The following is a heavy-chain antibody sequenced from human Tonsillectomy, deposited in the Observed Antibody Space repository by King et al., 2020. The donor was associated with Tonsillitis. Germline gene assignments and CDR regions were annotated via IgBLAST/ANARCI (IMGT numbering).Heavy chain of an antibody. CDR1: GFTFSRHW. D-gene: IGHD3-3*01. CDR2: IDSDGSVT. J-gene: IGHJ4*02. CDR3: ARDGDGPITFDY. V-gene: IGHV3-74*01. Sequence: EVQLVESGGGLVQPGGSLRLSCATSGFTFSRHWMHWVRQAPGTGLVWVARIDSDGSVTPYADSLRGRFTISRDNVKNTLYLQMNGLRAEDTAVYYCARDGDGPITFDYWGQGTLVTVSS.